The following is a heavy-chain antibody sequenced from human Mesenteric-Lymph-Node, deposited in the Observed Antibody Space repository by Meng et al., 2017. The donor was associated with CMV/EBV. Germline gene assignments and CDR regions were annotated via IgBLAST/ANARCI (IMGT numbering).Heavy chain of an antibody. CDR2: ISSSDNTK. J-gene: IGHJ4*02. V-gene: IGHV3-48*03. D-gene: IGHD3-22*01. CDR1: GFTFSGYE. CDR3: AKDAARKYYDSSGYYFDS. Sequence: GESLKISCAASGFTFSGYEMNWVRLAPGKGLEWVSYISSSDNTKYYADSVKGRFTISRDNAKNSLYLQMNSLRVEDTAVYFCAKDAARKYYDSSGYYFDSWGLGTLVTVSS.